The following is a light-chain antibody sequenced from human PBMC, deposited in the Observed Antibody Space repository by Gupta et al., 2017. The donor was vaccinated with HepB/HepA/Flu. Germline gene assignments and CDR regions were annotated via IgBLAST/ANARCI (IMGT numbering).Light chain of an antibody. V-gene: IGKV1-9*01. Sequence: DIQLTQSPSFLSASIGDRVTITCRASQGISSYLAWYQQKPGKAPRLLIHAASTLRNGVPPRFSGTGSGTAFTLTITTLQPEDFATYYCQQLSTFPVAFGRGTRLDLK. CDR1: QGISSY. CDR2: AAS. J-gene: IGKJ3*01. CDR3: QQLSTFPVA.